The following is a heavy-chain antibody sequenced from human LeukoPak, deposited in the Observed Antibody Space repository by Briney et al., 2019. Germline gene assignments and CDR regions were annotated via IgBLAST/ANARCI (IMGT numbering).Heavy chain of an antibody. CDR3: ARVPYTYSSSWYYFDY. CDR2: IIPIFGIA. CDR1: GGTFSSYA. D-gene: IGHD6-13*01. V-gene: IGHV1-69*04. Sequence: GSSVKVSCKASGGTFSSYAISWVRQAPGQGLEWMGRIIPIFGIANYAQKFQGRVMITADKSTSTAYMELSSLRSEDTAVYYCARVPYTYSSSWYYFDYWGQGTLVTVSS. J-gene: IGHJ4*02.